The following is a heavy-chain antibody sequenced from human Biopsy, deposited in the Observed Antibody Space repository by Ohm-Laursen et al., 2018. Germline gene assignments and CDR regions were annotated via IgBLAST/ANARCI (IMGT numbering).Heavy chain of an antibody. CDR2: ISYDGSKT. D-gene: IGHD3-10*01. V-gene: IGHV3-30*18. Sequence: SLRLSCTASGFTFSNSGMHWVRQAPGKGLEWVAAISYDGSKTDYGDSVKGRLNISRDNSKNTLDLQMRSLRVEDTAVYYCVKGTQLLEDWGQGTQVTVSS. CDR3: VKGTQLLED. J-gene: IGHJ4*02. CDR1: GFTFSNSG.